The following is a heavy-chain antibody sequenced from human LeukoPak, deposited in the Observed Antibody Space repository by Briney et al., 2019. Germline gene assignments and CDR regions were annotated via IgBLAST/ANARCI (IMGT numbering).Heavy chain of an antibody. CDR3: ASTVTTVFYYYYYGMDV. V-gene: IGHV1-69*04. CDR2: IIPILGIA. Sequence: ASVKVSCKASGGTFSSYAISWVRQAPGQGLEWMGRIIPILGIANYAQKFQGRVTITADKSTSTAYMELSSLRSEGTAVYYCASTVTTVFYYYYYGMDVWGQGTTVTVSS. J-gene: IGHJ6*02. D-gene: IGHD4-17*01. CDR1: GGTFSSYA.